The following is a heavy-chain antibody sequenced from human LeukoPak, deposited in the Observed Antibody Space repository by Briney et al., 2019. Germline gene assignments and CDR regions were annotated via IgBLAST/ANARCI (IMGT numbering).Heavy chain of an antibody. CDR2: IYYSGST. CDR3: ARDRYYDSSGYWAFDI. Sequence: SETLSLTCTVSGGSISSYYWSWIRQPPGKGLEWIGYIYYSGSTNYNPSLKSRVTISVDTSKNQFSLKLSSVTAADMAVYYCARDRYYDSSGYWAFDIWGQGTMVTVSS. D-gene: IGHD3-22*01. CDR1: GGSISSYY. J-gene: IGHJ3*02. V-gene: IGHV4-59*01.